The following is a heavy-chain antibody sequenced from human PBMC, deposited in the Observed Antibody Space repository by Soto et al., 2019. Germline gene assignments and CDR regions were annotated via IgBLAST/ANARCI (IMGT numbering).Heavy chain of an antibody. CDR3: ARGSCSGGSCYRFFEY. D-gene: IGHD2-15*01. J-gene: IGHJ4*02. CDR2: IYSGGST. V-gene: IGHV3-53*01. CDR1: GFTVSSNY. Sequence: PGGSLRLSCAASGFTVSSNYMSWVRQAPGKGLEWVSVIYSGGSTYYADSVKGRFTISRDNSKNTLYLQMNSLRAEDTAVYYCARGSCSGGSCYRFFEYWGQGTLVTVSS.